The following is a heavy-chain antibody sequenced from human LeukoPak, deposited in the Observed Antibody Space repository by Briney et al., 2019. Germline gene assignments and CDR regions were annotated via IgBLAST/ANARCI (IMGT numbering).Heavy chain of an antibody. CDR1: GCTFSAYG. J-gene: IGHJ4*02. CDR3: AKDNYGGIFAS. V-gene: IGHV3-23*01. D-gene: IGHD4-17*01. Sequence: PGESLRLSCASSGCTFSAYGMSWVRQAPGKGREWVSHISDTVRYRWYANSVKGRFIISRDNSRDTVYLQMSSLRPEDTALYFCAKDNYGGIFASWGQGTLVTVSS. CDR2: ISDTVRYR.